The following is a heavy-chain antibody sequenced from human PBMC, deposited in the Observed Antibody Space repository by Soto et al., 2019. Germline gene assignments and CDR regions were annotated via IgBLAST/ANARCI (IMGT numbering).Heavy chain of an antibody. V-gene: IGHV1-18*04. D-gene: IGHD3-22*01. J-gene: IGHJ4*02. Sequence: ASVKVSCKAFGYTFTSYGISWVRQAPGQGLEWMGWISAYNGNTNYAQKLQGRVTMTTDTSTSTAYMELRSLRSDDTAVYYCARVEGPDYYDSSGYYNYWGQGTLVTVSS. CDR1: GYTFTSYG. CDR3: ARVEGPDYYDSSGYYNY. CDR2: ISAYNGNT.